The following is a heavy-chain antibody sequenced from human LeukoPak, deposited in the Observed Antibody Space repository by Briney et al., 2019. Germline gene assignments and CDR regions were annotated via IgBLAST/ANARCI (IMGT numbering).Heavy chain of an antibody. CDR1: GGSISRYY. V-gene: IGHV4-59*08. J-gene: IGHJ4*02. CDR2: IFYSWST. Sequence: SETLSLTCTVSGGSISRYYWCWIRLPPAQGLELMGYIFYSWSTNYNPTLRSRVTISVYTSNYQFSLNLISVTASDTAIYYCARHASAQSSFDYWGQGTLVTVSS. CDR3: ARHASAQSSFDY.